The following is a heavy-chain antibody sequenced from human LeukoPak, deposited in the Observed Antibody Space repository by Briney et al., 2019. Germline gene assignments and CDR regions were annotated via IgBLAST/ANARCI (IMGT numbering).Heavy chain of an antibody. CDR2: ISYDGSNK. D-gene: IGHD3-10*01. J-gene: IGHJ4*02. V-gene: IGHV3-30-3*01. Sequence: GGSLRLSCAASGFTFSSYAMHWVRQAPGKGLEWVAVISYDGSNKYYADSVKGRFTISRDNSKNTLYLQMNSLRAEDTAAYYCARSVYLVRGVIKYWGQGTLVTVSS. CDR3: ARSVYLVRGVIKY. CDR1: GFTFSSYA.